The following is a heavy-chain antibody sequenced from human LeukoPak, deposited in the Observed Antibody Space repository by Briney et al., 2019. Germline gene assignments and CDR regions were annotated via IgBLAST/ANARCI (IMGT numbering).Heavy chain of an antibody. J-gene: IGHJ4*02. CDR1: GFTFGDYT. V-gene: IGHV3-49*04. D-gene: IGHD5-12*01. CDR2: IRSKAFGGTT. Sequence: PGGSLRLSCTASGFTFGDYTMSWVRQAPGKGLEWVGFIRSKAFGGTTEYAASVKGRFTFSRDDSKSIGYLQMNSLKTEDTAVYYCTRRSGYDGVYFDYWGQGTLVTVSS. CDR3: TRRSGYDGVYFDY.